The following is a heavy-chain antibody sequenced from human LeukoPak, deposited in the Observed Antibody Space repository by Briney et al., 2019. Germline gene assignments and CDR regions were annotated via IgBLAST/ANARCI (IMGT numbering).Heavy chain of an antibody. V-gene: IGHV3-30*02. Sequence: GSLRLSCAASGFTSSSYGMHWVRQAPGKGLEWVAFIRYDGSNKYYADSVKGRFTISRDNSKNTLYLQMGSLRAEDMAVYYCARAGPMIVAPFDYWGQGTLVTVSS. CDR1: GFTSSSYG. CDR2: IRYDGSNK. D-gene: IGHD3-22*01. CDR3: ARAGPMIVAPFDY. J-gene: IGHJ4*02.